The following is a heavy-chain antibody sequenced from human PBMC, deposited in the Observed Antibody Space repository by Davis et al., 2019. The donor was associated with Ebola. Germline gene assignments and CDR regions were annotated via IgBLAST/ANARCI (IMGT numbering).Heavy chain of an antibody. D-gene: IGHD1-26*01. CDR1: GGSIRSGAYY. CDR3: ARVSGNAFDV. Sequence: PSETLSLTCTVSGGSIRSGAYYWTWIRQHPGKGLEWIGYINYSGTAYFNPSVKSRITISVDTSKNQFSLKLSSVPAADTAVYYCARVSGNAFDVWGQGTVVTVSA. CDR2: INYSGTA. V-gene: IGHV4-31*03. J-gene: IGHJ3*01.